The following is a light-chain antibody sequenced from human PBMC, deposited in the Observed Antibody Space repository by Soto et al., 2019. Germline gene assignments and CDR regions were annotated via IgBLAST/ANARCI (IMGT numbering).Light chain of an antibody. J-gene: IGKJ1*01. V-gene: IGKV1-9*01. CDR1: QGIRSY. Sequence: DIQLTQSPSFLSASVGDRVTITCRASQGIRSYLAWYQQRPGKAPELLIYGASTLRPGGASRFSGAGSRTDFSLTISGLQPEDSATYYCQQTYTFPWTFGQGTKVDIK. CDR2: GAS. CDR3: QQTYTFPWT.